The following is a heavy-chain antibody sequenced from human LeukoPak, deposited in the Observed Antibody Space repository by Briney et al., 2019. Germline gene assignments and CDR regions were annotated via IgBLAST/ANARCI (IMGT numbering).Heavy chain of an antibody. D-gene: IGHD3-10*01. Sequence: SETLSLTSTVSGGSISSYYWSWIRQPPGKGLEWIGYIYTSGNTNYNPSLKSRVTISVDTSKNQFSLKLSSVTAADTAVYFCARHGVGEGAFDIWGQGTMVTVPS. J-gene: IGHJ3*02. CDR1: GGSISSYY. CDR2: IYTSGNT. CDR3: ARHGVGEGAFDI. V-gene: IGHV4-4*09.